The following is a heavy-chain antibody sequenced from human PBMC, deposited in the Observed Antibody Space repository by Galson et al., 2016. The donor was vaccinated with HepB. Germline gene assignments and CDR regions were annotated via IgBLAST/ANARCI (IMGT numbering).Heavy chain of an antibody. D-gene: IGHD3-16*01. V-gene: IGHV3-33*01. J-gene: IGHJ5*02. CDR2: IWHDGINK. CDR1: GFTFSTFG. Sequence: SLRLSCAVSGFTFSTFGMHWVRQAPGKGLEWLAVIWHDGINKFYADSVQGRFTISRDSSKNTTFLEINTLRAEDTALYYCARAPKGGPPDLWGQGTLVVVSS. CDR3: ARAPKGGPPDL.